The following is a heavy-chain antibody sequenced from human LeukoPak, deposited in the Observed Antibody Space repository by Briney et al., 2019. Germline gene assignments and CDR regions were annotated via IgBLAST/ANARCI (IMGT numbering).Heavy chain of an antibody. D-gene: IGHD3-9*01. CDR3: ARDPLYYDILTGYYQYAFDI. J-gene: IGHJ3*02. CDR1: GFTFSSYW. Sequence: GGSLRLSCAASGFTFSSYWMHWVRQAPGKGLVWVSRINSDGSSTSYADSVKGRFTISRDNAKNTLYLQMNSLRAEDTAVYHCARDPLYYDILTGYYQYAFDIWGQGTMVTVSS. CDR2: INSDGSST. V-gene: IGHV3-74*01.